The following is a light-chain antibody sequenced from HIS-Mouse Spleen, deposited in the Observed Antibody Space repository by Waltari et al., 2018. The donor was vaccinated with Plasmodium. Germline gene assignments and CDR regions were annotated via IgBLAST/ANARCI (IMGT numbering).Light chain of an antibody. Sequence: AIRMTQSPSSFSASTGDRVTITCRASQGISSYLAWYQQKPGKAPKLLIYAASTLQSGVPSRFSGSGSWTDFTLTISCLQSEDFATYYGQQYYSYPLTFGGGTKVEIK. J-gene: IGKJ4*01. CDR1: QGISSY. CDR2: AAS. V-gene: IGKV1-8*01. CDR3: QQYYSYPLT.